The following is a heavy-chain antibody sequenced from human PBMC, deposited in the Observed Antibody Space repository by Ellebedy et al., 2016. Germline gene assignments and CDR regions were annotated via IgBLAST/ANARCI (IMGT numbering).Heavy chain of an antibody. CDR1: GFTFSGSV. CDR3: TTSRGYSYGTNDY. J-gene: IGHJ4*02. V-gene: IGHV3-73*01. Sequence: GGSLRLSCAASGFTFSGSVIHWVHQASGKGLEWVGRIGSEGNTYATAYIASVKGRFTISRDDSKNTAYLQMNSLKTDDTAVYYCTTSRGYSYGTNDYWGQGTLVTVST. CDR2: IGSEGNTYAT. D-gene: IGHD5-18*01.